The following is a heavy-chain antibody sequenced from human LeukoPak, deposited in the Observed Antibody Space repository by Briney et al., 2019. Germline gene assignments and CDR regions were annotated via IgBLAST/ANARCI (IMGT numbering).Heavy chain of an antibody. CDR2: INPKSGDT. J-gene: IGHJ4*02. CDR3: ARVHEWLVRTYSFDY. D-gene: IGHD6-19*01. V-gene: IGHV1-2*02. CDR1: GYAFTRYY. Sequence: ASVKVSCKASGYAFTRYYIHWVRQAPGQGLEWMGWINPKSGDTNYAQKFQGRVTMTRDTSISTAYMELSRLRSDDTAVYYCARVHEWLVRTYSFDYWGQGTLVTVSS.